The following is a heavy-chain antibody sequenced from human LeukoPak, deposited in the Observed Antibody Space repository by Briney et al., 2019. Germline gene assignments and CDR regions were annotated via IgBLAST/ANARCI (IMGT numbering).Heavy chain of an antibody. CDR2: IIPIFGTA. Sequence: SVKVSCKASGGTFSSYAISWVRQAPGQGLEWMGGIIPIFGTANYAQKFQGRVTITTDESTSTAYMELSSLRSEDTAVYYCARDAYYYDSSGYYSRGYYFDYWGQGTLVTVSP. V-gene: IGHV1-69*05. CDR1: GGTFSSYA. D-gene: IGHD3-22*01. CDR3: ARDAYYYDSSGYYSRGYYFDY. J-gene: IGHJ4*02.